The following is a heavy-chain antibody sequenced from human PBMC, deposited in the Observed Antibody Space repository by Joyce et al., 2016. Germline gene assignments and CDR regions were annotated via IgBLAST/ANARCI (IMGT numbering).Heavy chain of an antibody. J-gene: IGHJ3*02. V-gene: IGHV3-23*01. D-gene: IGHD3-16*02. Sequence: EVQLLESGGGLVQPGGSLRLSCAASGFTFSSYAMSWVRQGPGKGLEGVSAIRGMGTRTYYAESVKGRFTISRDNSKNTLYLQMNSLRAEDTAVYYCAKALSPYYDYIWGSYLDAFDIWGQGTMVTVSS. CDR3: AKALSPYYDYIWGSYLDAFDI. CDR2: IRGMGTRT. CDR1: GFTFSSYA.